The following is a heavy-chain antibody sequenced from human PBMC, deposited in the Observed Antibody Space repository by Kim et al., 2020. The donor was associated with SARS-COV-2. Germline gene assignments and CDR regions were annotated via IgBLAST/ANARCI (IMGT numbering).Heavy chain of an antibody. Sequence: GGSLRLSCAASGFTFSAYDMSWVRQAPGKGLEWVSHISGSDGSTDYADSVKGRFIISRDNSKNTLHMQMNSLRAEDTAVYYCAKHFGSSGSEFQHWGQGT. V-gene: IGHV3-23*01. CDR3: AKHFGSSGSEFQH. J-gene: IGHJ1*01. D-gene: IGHD3-22*01. CDR2: ISGSDGST. CDR1: GFTFSAYD.